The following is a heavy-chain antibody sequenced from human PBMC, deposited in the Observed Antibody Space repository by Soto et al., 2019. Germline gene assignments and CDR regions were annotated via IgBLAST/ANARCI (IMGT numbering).Heavy chain of an antibody. CDR3: AKDQLRLGENLDF. Sequence: QSQLVESRGGVVQPGRSGRLSCTTSGFTFSKFGMHWVRQAPGKGLEWVAALSYDGSEAYYGDSVRGRFTISRDNSKNTVFLEMNNLRTEDTAVYYCAKDQLRLGENLDFWGQGTLVTVSS. D-gene: IGHD3-16*01. J-gene: IGHJ4*02. CDR2: LSYDGSEA. CDR1: GFTFSKFG. V-gene: IGHV3-30*18.